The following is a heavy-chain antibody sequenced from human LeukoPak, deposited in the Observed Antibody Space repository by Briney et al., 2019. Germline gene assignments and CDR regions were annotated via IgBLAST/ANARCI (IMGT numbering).Heavy chain of an antibody. Sequence: GGSLRLSCAASGFTFSHYWMSWVRQSPGKGLEWVATIKNDGGDTLFADSVMGRLTSSRDDAKNSLLLQFHSLRVDDTAVYYCTRLAPGSSRDYWGQGTLVTVPS. D-gene: IGHD2-15*01. CDR2: IKNDGGDT. V-gene: IGHV3-7*01. CDR3: TRLAPGSSRDY. J-gene: IGHJ4*02. CDR1: GFTFSHYW.